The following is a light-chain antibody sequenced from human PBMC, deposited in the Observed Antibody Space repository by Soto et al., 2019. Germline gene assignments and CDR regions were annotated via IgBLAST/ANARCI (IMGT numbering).Light chain of an antibody. Sequence: DVVMTQSPLSLPVTLGQPASISCRSSQSLLYSDGNTYLNWFHQKPGQSPRRLIYKVSNRDSGVPDRFSASGSGTDFTLKISRVEAEDVGVDSCMQGTDWPYTFGQGTKLEIK. V-gene: IGKV2-30*01. CDR1: QSLLYSDGNTY. J-gene: IGKJ2*01. CDR3: MQGTDWPYT. CDR2: KVS.